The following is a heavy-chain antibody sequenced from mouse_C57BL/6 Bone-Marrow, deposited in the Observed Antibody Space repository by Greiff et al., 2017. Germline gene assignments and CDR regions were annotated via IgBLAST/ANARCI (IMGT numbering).Heavy chain of an antibody. CDR1: GFNIKDGY. CDR3: TTYYSNYWYFDV. J-gene: IGHJ1*03. V-gene: IGHV14-4*01. Sequence: VQLQQSGAELVRPGASVKLSCTASGFNIKDGYMHWVKQRPEQGLEWIGWIDPENGDTEYASKFQGKATITADTSSNTAYLQLSSLTSEDTAVYYCTTYYSNYWYFDVWGTGTTVTVSS. CDR2: IDPENGDT. D-gene: IGHD2-5*01.